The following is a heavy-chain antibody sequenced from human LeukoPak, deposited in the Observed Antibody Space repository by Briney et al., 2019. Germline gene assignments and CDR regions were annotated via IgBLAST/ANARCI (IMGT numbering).Heavy chain of an antibody. V-gene: IGHV4-39*01. CDR1: GGSISSSSYY. D-gene: IGHD3-16*01. CDR3: ASRGRGGGSNLEDAFDI. J-gene: IGHJ3*02. CDR2: IYYSGST. Sequence: MSSETLSLTCTVSGGSISSSSYYWGWIRQPPGKGLEWIGSIYYSGSTYYNPSLKSRVTISVDTSKNQFSLKLSSVTAADTAVYYCASRGRGGGSNLEDAFDIWGQGTMVTVSS.